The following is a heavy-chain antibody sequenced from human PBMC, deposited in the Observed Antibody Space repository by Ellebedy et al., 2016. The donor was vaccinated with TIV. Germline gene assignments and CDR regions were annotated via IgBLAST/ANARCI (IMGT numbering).Heavy chain of an antibody. Sequence: AASVKVSCKVSGYTLTELSIHWVRQAPGKGLEWMGGFDPEDGETIYAQKFQGRVTMTEDTSTDTAYMELSSLRSEDTAVYYCAKGGGDWRYFDYWGQGTLVTVSS. CDR1: GYTLTELS. CDR2: FDPEDGET. J-gene: IGHJ4*02. CDR3: AKGGGDWRYFDY. V-gene: IGHV1-24*01. D-gene: IGHD2-21*02.